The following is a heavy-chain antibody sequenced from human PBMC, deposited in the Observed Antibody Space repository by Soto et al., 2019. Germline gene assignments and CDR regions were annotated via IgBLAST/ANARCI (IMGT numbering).Heavy chain of an antibody. Sequence: PSETLSLTCTFSCGSIISGDYYWSWIRQPPGKGLEWIGYIYYSGSTYYNPSLKSRVTISVDTSKNQFSLKLSSVTAADTAVYYCARGYPRGYGGNFFDYWGQGTLVTVSS. CDR2: IYYSGST. J-gene: IGHJ4*02. D-gene: IGHD4-17*01. CDR1: CGSIISGDYY. CDR3: ARGYPRGYGGNFFDY. V-gene: IGHV4-30-4*01.